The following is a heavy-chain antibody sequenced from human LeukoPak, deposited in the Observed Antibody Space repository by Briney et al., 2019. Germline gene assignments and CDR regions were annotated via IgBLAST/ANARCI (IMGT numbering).Heavy chain of an antibody. D-gene: IGHD4-17*01. J-gene: IGHJ4*02. CDR3: AFVPWTTVTTIDY. Sequence: GGSLRLSCAASGFTFSSYTMHWIRQAPGKGLEWVSYISSSSSTIYYADSVKGRFTISRDNAKNSLYLQMNSLRDEDTAVYYCAFVPWTTVTTIDYWGQGTLVTVSS. V-gene: IGHV3-48*02. CDR2: ISSSSSTI. CDR1: GFTFSSYT.